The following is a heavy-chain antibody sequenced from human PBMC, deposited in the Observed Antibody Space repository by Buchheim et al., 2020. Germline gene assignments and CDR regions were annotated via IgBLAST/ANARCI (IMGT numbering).Heavy chain of an antibody. CDR3: ARDSGGAPFDY. CDR1: GFSFSNYA. D-gene: IGHD3-10*01. CDR2: ISPSGGDT. V-gene: IGHV3-23*01. Sequence: EVQLLESGGGLVQPGGSRRLSCVASGFSFSNYAMNWVRQAPGKGLEWVSSISPSGGDTYSADPVKGRFTVSRDIATHTLYLEMNSLSAEDTAVYYCARDSGGAPFDYWGQGTL. J-gene: IGHJ4*02.